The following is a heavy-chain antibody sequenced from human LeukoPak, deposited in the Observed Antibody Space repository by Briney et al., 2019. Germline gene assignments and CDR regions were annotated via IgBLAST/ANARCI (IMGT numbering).Heavy chain of an antibody. J-gene: IGHJ4*02. Sequence: PGGSLRLSCAASGFTFSSYEMNWVRQAPGKGLEWVSYISSSGSTIYYADSVKGRFTISRDNAKNSLYLQMNSLRAEDTAVYYCARGRGMATMLPFDYWGQGTLVTVSS. D-gene: IGHD5-24*01. CDR2: ISSSGSTI. CDR3: ARGRGMATMLPFDY. CDR1: GFTFSSYE. V-gene: IGHV3-48*03.